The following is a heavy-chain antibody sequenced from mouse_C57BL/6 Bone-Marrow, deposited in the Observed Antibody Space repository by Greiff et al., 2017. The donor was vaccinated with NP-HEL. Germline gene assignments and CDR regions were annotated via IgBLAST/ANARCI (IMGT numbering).Heavy chain of an antibody. CDR3: ARHPHYDYDGAMDY. Sequence: EVKLVESGGGLVKPGGSLKLSCAASGFTFSSYTMSWVRQTPEKRLEWVATISGGGGNTYYPDSVKGRFTISRDNAKNTLYLQMSSLRSEDTALYYCARHPHYDYDGAMDYWGQGTSVTVSS. V-gene: IGHV5-9*01. CDR1: GFTFSSYT. D-gene: IGHD2-4*01. J-gene: IGHJ4*01. CDR2: ISGGGGNT.